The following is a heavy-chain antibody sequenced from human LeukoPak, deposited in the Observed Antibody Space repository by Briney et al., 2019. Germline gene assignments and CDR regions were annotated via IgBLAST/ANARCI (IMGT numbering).Heavy chain of an antibody. Sequence: GGSLRLSCAASGFTFDDYAMHWVRQAPGKGLEWVSGISWNSGSIGYADSVKGRFTISRDNAKNSLYLQMNSLRAEDTALYYCAKDNGIRHGLFRSFDYWGQGTLVTVSS. CDR3: AKDNGIRHGLFRSFDY. D-gene: IGHD1-14*01. CDR2: ISWNSGSI. J-gene: IGHJ4*02. CDR1: GFTFDDYA. V-gene: IGHV3-9*01.